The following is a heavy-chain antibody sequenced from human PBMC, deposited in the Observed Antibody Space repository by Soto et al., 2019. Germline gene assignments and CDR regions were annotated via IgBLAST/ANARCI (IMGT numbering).Heavy chain of an antibody. Sequence: RASVKVSCKASGYTFTGYYMHWVRQAPGQGLEWMGWINPNSGGTNYAQKFQGWVTMTRDTSISTAYMELSRLRSDDTAVYYCARASYTSGYVYYYYGMDVWGQGTTVTVSS. J-gene: IGHJ6*02. V-gene: IGHV1-2*04. CDR2: INPNSGGT. CDR3: ARASYTSGYVYYYYGMDV. CDR1: GYTFTGYY. D-gene: IGHD5-12*01.